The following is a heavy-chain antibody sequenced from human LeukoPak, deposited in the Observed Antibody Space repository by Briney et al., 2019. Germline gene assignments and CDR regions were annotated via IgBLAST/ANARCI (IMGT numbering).Heavy chain of an antibody. CDR2: ITGDSEYI. CDR1: GFTFSTSA. CDR3: AKDDYGSGSSRTLDY. D-gene: IGHD3-10*01. Sequence: GGSLRLSCAASGFTFSTSAMEWVRQAPGKGLEWVSSITGDSEYIYYADSVKGRFTIFRDNFKNTLYLQMNSLRAEDTAVYYCAKDDYGSGSSRTLDYWGQGSLVTVSS. V-gene: IGHV3-23*01. J-gene: IGHJ4*02.